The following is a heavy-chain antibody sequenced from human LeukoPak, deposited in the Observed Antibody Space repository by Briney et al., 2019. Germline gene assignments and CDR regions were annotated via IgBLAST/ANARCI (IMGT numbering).Heavy chain of an antibody. D-gene: IGHD2-2*01. CDR1: GFTFTSYA. CDR2: ISSGSGYI. Sequence: AGGSLRLSCAASGFTFTSYAMNWVRQAPGKGLEWVSSISSGSGYIYYADSVKGRFTISRDNAKNSLYLQMNSLRAEDTAVYYCARRKVVSAYYYGMDVWGQGTTVTVSS. V-gene: IGHV3-21*01. J-gene: IGHJ6*02. CDR3: ARRKVVSAYYYGMDV.